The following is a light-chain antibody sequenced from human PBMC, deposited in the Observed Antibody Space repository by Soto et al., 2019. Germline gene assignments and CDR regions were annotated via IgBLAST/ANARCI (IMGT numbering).Light chain of an antibody. J-gene: IGKJ5*01. Sequence: IVLTQSPASLSVSPGEGATLSCRASQNVNSLLAWYQQKPGRPPRLLIYGASTRATGIPARFSGSGSGKEFTLSISSLQSEDFAVYYCQQYYKWPITFGLGTRLE. CDR3: QQYYKWPIT. CDR2: GAS. V-gene: IGKV3-15*01. CDR1: QNVNSL.